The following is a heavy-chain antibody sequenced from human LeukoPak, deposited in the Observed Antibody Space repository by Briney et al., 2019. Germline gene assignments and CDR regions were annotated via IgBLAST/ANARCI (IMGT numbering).Heavy chain of an antibody. CDR3: ATGGVLWFGESPNYFDY. V-gene: IGHV1-24*01. Sequence: GASLRLSCTVSGFTFSRFCMHWVRQAPGKGLEWVGVLDPDDSVTIYADTFQGRVTITEDKSTDTAYMEMSSLRSEDTAVYYCATGGVLWFGESPNYFDYWGQGTLVTVSS. D-gene: IGHD3-10*01. CDR1: GFTFSRFC. CDR2: LDPDDSVT. J-gene: IGHJ4*02.